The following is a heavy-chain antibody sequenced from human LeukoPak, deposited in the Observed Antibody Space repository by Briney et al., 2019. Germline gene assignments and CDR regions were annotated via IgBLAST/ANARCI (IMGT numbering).Heavy chain of an antibody. CDR3: ARGLYGHSCYDF. J-gene: IGHJ4*02. Sequence: ASVKVSCKASGYTFTNYYMHWVRQAPGQGLEWMGIIISSGGSTSYAQKLQGRVTMTRDTSTNTVYMELSSLRSEDTAVYYCARGLYGHSCYDFWGQGTLVTVSS. CDR2: IISSGGST. V-gene: IGHV1-46*01. D-gene: IGHD2-15*01. CDR1: GYTFTNYY.